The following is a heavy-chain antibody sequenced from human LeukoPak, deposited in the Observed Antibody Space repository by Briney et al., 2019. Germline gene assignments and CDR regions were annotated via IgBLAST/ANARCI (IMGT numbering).Heavy chain of an antibody. J-gene: IGHJ4*02. CDR3: VSSSRGASFDS. Sequence: PGGSLRLSCAASGFTFSSYRMNWVRQAPGGGLQYVSAISTDGGSTYYRASVKGRFTISRDNSKNTLYLQMSSLRADDAAVYYCVSSSRGASFDSWGQGTLVTVSS. CDR1: GFTFSSYR. D-gene: IGHD3-10*01. CDR2: ISTDGGST. V-gene: IGHV3-64D*09.